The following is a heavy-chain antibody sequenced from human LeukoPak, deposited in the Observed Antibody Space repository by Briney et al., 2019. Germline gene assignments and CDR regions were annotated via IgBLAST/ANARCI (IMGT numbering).Heavy chain of an antibody. D-gene: IGHD6-13*01. J-gene: IGHJ4*02. CDR3: ARRTVVGTLDY. CDR1: GFTFSSYW. Sequence: GGSLTLSCVASGFTFSSYWMHWVRQPAGKEVVWVSRINSDGSSTSYPDSVKGRFTISRDNAKNTLYLQMNSLRAEDTAVYYCARRTVVGTLDYWGQGTLVTVSS. V-gene: IGHV3-74*01. CDR2: INSDGSST.